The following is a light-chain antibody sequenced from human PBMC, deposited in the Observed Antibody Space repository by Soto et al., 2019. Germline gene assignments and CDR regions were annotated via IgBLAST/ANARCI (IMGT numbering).Light chain of an antibody. J-gene: IGKJ1*01. CDR1: QSISSW. CDR3: HQYDSYWT. CDR2: KAS. Sequence: DIQMTQSPSTLSAFVGDRVTITCRASQSISSWLAWYQQKPGKAPKLLIYKASSLESGVPSRFSGSGSGTEFTLTISSLQPDDFATYYCHQYDSYWTFGQGTKVEIK. V-gene: IGKV1-5*03.